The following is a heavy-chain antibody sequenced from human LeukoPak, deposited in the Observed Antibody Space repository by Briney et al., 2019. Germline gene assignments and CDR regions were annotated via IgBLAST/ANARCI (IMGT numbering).Heavy chain of an antibody. Sequence: PGGSLRLSCAASGFTFSSYGMRWVRQAPGKGLEWVAVIWYDGSNKYYADSVKGRFTISRDNSKNTLYLQMNSLRAEDTAVYYCAKDRSDIVVVPVAHYYYYMDVWGKGTTVTVSS. D-gene: IGHD2-2*01. J-gene: IGHJ6*03. V-gene: IGHV3-33*06. CDR2: IWYDGSNK. CDR1: GFTFSSYG. CDR3: AKDRSDIVVVPVAHYYYYMDV.